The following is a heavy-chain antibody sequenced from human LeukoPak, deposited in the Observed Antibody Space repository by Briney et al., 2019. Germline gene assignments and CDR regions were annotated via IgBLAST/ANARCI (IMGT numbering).Heavy chain of an antibody. Sequence: GGSLRLSCAASGFTFNSYGMHWVRQAPGKGLEWVAVIWYDGSNKYHADSVKGRFTISRDNSKNTLYLQMNSLRAEDTAVYYCAKVGYYDSSGYFDYWGQGTLVTVSS. J-gene: IGHJ4*02. CDR3: AKVGYYDSSGYFDY. D-gene: IGHD3-22*01. V-gene: IGHV3-33*06. CDR2: IWYDGSNK. CDR1: GFTFNSYG.